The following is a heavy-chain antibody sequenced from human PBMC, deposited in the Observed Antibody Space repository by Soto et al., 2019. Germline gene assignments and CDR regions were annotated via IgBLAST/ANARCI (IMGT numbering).Heavy chain of an antibody. CDR1: GFTFNYYW. CDR2: IQSDGSSP. J-gene: IGHJ4*02. V-gene: IGHV3-74*01. D-gene: IGHD2-21*02. Sequence: EVQRVESGGGLVQPGGSLRLSCVASGFTFNYYWMHWVRQAPGKGLVWVSRIQSDGSSPDYVDSVKGRFTIYRDNDKKPPDPQMNNLRDDDSAVYSRARGGDPDYWGQGTLVTVSS. CDR3: ARGGDPDY.